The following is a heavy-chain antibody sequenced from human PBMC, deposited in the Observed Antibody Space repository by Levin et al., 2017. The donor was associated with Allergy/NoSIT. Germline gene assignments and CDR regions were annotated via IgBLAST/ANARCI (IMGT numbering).Heavy chain of an antibody. CDR3: AREPVIVVVPAAMTHYYGMDV. V-gene: IGHV1-46*01. J-gene: IGHJ6*02. D-gene: IGHD2-2*01. CDR1: GYTFTSYY. CDR2: LPPLFFRP. Sequence: SCKASGYTFTSYYMHWVRQAPGQFVSVRVLLPPLFFRPLSSPPFQGRVTMTRDTSTSTVYMELSSLRSEDTAVYYCAREPVIVVVPAAMTHYYGMDVWGQGTTVTVSS.